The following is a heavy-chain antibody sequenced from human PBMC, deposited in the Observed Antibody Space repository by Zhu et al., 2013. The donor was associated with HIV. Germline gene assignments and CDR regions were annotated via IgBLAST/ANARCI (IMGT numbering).Heavy chain of an antibody. CDR2: IWHDGRYI. Sequence: QVQLVESGEGVVQPGTSLRLSCAASGLTFSRYGMHWVRQAPGKGLEWVAAIWHDGRYIFHADSVKGRLTIFRDNSKNTLYLEMSSLRAEDTAVYYCATEEGTGGDSWAFDYWGPGNPGHRLL. CDR1: GLTFSRYG. D-gene: IGHD2-21*02. V-gene: IGHV3-33*01. CDR3: ATEEGTGGDSWAFDY. J-gene: IGHJ4*02.